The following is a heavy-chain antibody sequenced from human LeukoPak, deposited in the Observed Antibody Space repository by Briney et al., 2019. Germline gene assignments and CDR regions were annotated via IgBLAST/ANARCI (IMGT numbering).Heavy chain of an antibody. V-gene: IGHV3-74*01. Sequence: GGSLRLSCAASGFTFSSFWMHWVRQAPGKGLVWVSRVNGDGSSTTYADSVKGRFTISRGSAKNTAYLQMNSLGAEDTAVYYCARPQHGDLYAFDIWGHGTMVTVSS. CDR3: ARPQHGDLYAFDI. CDR1: GFTFSSFW. D-gene: IGHD4-17*01. J-gene: IGHJ3*02. CDR2: VNGDGSST.